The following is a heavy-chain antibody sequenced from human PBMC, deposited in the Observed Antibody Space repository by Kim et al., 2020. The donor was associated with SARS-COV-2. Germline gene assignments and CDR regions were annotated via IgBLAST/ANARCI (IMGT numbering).Heavy chain of an antibody. Sequence: GGSLRLSCAASGFTFSSYSMNWVRQAPGQGLEWVSSISSSSSYIYYADSVKGRFTISRDNAKNSLYLQMNSLRAEDTAVYYCARPRDSSSLDAFAIWGQGTMVTVSS. CDR3: ARPRDSSSLDAFAI. CDR1: GFTFSSYS. CDR2: ISSSSSYI. V-gene: IGHV3-21*01. D-gene: IGHD6-6*01. J-gene: IGHJ3*02.